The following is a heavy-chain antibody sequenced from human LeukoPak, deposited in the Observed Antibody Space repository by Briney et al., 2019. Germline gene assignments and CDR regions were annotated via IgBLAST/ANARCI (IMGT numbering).Heavy chain of an antibody. Sequence: GRSLRLSCIASAFTFSNFGMHWVRQAPGEGLEWVAMLSSDGSNEYYGDSVRGRFTISRDTSKNTLYLQMDSLRGEDTAVYYCAKDEAMYSSGPLEYWGQGTLVTVSS. J-gene: IGHJ4*02. CDR2: LSSDGSNE. CDR1: AFTFSNFG. CDR3: AKDEAMYSSGPLEY. V-gene: IGHV3-30*18. D-gene: IGHD6-25*01.